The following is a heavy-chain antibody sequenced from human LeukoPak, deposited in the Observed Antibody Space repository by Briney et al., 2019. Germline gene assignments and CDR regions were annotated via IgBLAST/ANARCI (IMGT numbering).Heavy chain of an antibody. CDR1: GGTFSSYA. V-gene: IGHV1-69*06. D-gene: IGHD6-13*01. Sequence: ASVKVSCKASGGTFSSYAISWVRQAPGQGLEWMGGIIPIFGTANYAQKFQGRVTITADKSTSTAYMELSSLRSEDTAVYYCARCIAAAHYYYMDVWGKGTTVTVSS. CDR2: IIPIFGTA. J-gene: IGHJ6*03. CDR3: ARCIAAAHYYYMDV.